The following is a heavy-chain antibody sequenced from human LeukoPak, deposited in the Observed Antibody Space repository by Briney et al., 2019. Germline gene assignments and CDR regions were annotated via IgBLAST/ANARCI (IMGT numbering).Heavy chain of an antibody. J-gene: IGHJ4*02. Sequence: SETLSLTCTVSGGSVSSSRYDWGWLRQPPGKGLEWIGSIYYSGSTYYHPSLKSRVTIAVDTSKNQFSLKLSSVTAADTAVYYCARYSSSWYPFDYWGQGTLVTGSS. CDR3: ARYSSSWYPFDY. V-gene: IGHV4-39*01. D-gene: IGHD6-13*01. CDR1: GGSVSSSRYD. CDR2: IYYSGST.